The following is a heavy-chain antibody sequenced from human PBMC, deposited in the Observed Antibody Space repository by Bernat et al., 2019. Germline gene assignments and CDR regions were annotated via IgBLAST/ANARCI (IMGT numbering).Heavy chain of an antibody. Sequence: QVQLVESGGGVVQAGGSLRLSCAMSGFSFSTYSLHWVRQAPDKGLEWVAFIQNDGNDKYYADSVKGRFTISRDNAKNSLYLQMNSLRAEDTAVYYCAGAGRNSSTWYPYYFDYWGQGTLVTVSS. J-gene: IGHJ4*02. V-gene: IGHV3-30*02. CDR1: GFSFSTYS. D-gene: IGHD6-13*01. CDR3: AGAGRNSSTWYPYYFDY. CDR2: IQNDGNDK.